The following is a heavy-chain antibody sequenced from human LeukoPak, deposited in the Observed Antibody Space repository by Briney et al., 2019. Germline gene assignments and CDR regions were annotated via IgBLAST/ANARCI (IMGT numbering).Heavy chain of an antibody. V-gene: IGHV3-7*01. CDR2: IKQDGSEK. D-gene: IGHD3-22*01. CDR3: ARGGITMIVVDAFDI. CDR1: GFTFSSYW. Sequence: PGGSPRLSCAASGFTFSSYWMSWVRQAPGKGLEWVANIKQDGSEKYYVDSVKGRFTISRDNAKNSLYLQMNSLRAEDTAVYYCARGGITMIVVDAFDIWGQGTMVTVSS. J-gene: IGHJ3*02.